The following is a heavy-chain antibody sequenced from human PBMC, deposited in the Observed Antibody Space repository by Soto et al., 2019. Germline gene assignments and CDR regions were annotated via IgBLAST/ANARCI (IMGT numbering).Heavy chain of an antibody. J-gene: IGHJ4*02. CDR2: ISAYNGNT. V-gene: IGHV1-18*01. CDR1: GYTFTSYG. Sequence: QVQLVQSGAEVKKPGASVKVSCKASGYTFTSYGISWVRQAPGQGLEWMGWISAYNGNTNYAQKLQGRVTMTTDTSTSTAYMELRSLRSDDTAVYYCARERCISTSCLYSSSPNDYWGQGTLVTVSS. CDR3: ARERCISTSCLYSSSPNDY. D-gene: IGHD2-2*01.